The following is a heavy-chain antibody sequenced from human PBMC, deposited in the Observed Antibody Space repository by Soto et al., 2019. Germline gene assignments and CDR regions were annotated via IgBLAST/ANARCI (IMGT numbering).Heavy chain of an antibody. J-gene: IGHJ4*02. CDR1: GGSVSRDSYY. V-gene: IGHV4-61*03. CDR2: ISNSGST. D-gene: IGHD2-8*01. Sequence: SETLSLTCTVSGGSVSRDSYYWSWIRQPPGKGLEWIGYISNSGSTKYNPSLESRVTISIDTSKNHLSLKMSSVTAADTAVYSCEWAGYCTNGVCLFDYWGQGTLVTVS. CDR3: EWAGYCTNGVCLFDY.